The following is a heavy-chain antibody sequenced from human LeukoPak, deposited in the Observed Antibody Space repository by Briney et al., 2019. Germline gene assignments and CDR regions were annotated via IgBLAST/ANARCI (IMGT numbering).Heavy chain of an antibody. J-gene: IGHJ4*01. V-gene: IGHV3-74*01. CDR2: INTDGSTT. CDR3: ARSAFYNGGGYYHDY. Sequence: GGSLRLSCAASGFAFSSYWIHWVRQAPGEGLEWVSRINTDGSTTTYADSVRGRFTISRDNAKNTLYLQMNSLRAEDTAVYYCARSAFYNGGGYYHDYWGQGTLVTVSS. D-gene: IGHD3-22*01. CDR1: GFAFSSYW.